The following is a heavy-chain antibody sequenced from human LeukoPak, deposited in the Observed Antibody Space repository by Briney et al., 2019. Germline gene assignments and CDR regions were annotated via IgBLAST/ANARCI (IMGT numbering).Heavy chain of an antibody. J-gene: IGHJ4*02. CDR1: ETTFDSHY. D-gene: IGHD1-26*01. V-gene: IGHV3-7*01. CDR2: INQDGSEK. CDR3: ASAAGWESAY. Sequence: GGSLRLSCAASETTFDSHYMTWVRQTPEKGLEWVANINQDGSEKNYVDSVKGRFTISRDNAKKSLYLQMNSLRAEDTAVYYCASAAGWESAYWGQGTLVTVSS.